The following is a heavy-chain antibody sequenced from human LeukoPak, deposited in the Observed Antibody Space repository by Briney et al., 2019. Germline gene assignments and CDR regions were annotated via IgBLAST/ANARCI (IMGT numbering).Heavy chain of an antibody. D-gene: IGHD1-26*01. V-gene: IGHV3-48*03. CDR3: AREESYSFDY. CDR1: GFTFSSYE. CDR2: ISSSGSTI. Sequence: GGSLRLSCAAPGFTFSSYEMNWVRQAPGKGLEWVSYISSSGSTIYYADSVKGRFTISRDNAKNSLYLQMNSLRAEDTAVYYCAREESYSFDYWGQGTLVTVSS. J-gene: IGHJ4*02.